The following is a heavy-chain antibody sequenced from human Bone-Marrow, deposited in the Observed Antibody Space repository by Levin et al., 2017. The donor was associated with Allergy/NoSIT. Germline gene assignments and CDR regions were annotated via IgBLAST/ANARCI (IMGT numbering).Heavy chain of an antibody. V-gene: IGHV4-38-2*01. D-gene: IGHD3-10*01. CDR3: ARGGGYYGSPGWFDP. CDR2: IYHSGST. CDR1: GYSISSGYY. J-gene: IGHJ5*02. Sequence: SETLSLTCAVSGYSISSGYYWGWIRQPPGKGLEWIGSIYHSGSTYYNPSLKSRVTISVDTSKNQFSLKLSSVTAADTAVYYCARGGGYYGSPGWFDPWGQGTLVTVSS.